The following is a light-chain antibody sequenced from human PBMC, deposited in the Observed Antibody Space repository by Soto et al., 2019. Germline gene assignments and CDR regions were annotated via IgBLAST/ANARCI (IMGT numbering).Light chain of an antibody. CDR1: QNIDNSF. V-gene: IGKV3-20*01. CDR3: QQYGTSPWT. J-gene: IGKJ1*01. Sequence: EIVLTQSPGTLSLSPGERATLSCRASQNIDNSFLAWYQQKPGQAPRFLLYVASTRATGIPARFSASGSGTDFTLSISSVEPEDFAVYYCQQYGTSPWTFGQGTKVEIK. CDR2: VAS.